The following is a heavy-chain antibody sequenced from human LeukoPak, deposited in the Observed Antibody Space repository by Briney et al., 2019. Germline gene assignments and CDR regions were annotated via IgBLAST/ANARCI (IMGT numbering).Heavy chain of an antibody. CDR3: ARDGGKKIVATTNPHYYYYYGMDV. V-gene: IGHV4-59*01. J-gene: IGHJ6*02. Sequence: SETLSLTCTVSGGSISSYYWSWIRQPPGKGLEWIGYIYYSGSTNYNPSLKSRVTISVDTSKNQFSLKLSSVTAADTAEYYCARDGGKKIVATTNPHYYYYYGMDVWGQGTTVTVSS. D-gene: IGHD5-12*01. CDR2: IYYSGST. CDR1: GGSISSYY.